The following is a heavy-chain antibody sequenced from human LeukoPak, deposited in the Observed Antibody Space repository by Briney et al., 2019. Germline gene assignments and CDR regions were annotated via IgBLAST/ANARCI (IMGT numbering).Heavy chain of an antibody. V-gene: IGHV4-39*01. D-gene: IGHD2-15*01. Sequence: PSETLSLTCTVSGGSLSSTTHCRGWIRQPPGKGLEWIGNVFHSGSTSYNPSLKSRVTISVDTSKTQFSLKLSSVTAADTAVYYCARQGIDSSDDYYYYGMDVWGQGTTVTVSS. CDR3: ARQGIDSSDDYYYYGMDV. CDR2: VFHSGST. CDR1: GGSLSSTTHC. J-gene: IGHJ6*02.